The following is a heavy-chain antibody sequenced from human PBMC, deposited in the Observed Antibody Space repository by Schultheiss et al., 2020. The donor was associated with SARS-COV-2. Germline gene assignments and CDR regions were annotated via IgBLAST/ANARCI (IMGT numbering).Heavy chain of an antibody. CDR2: IWYDGSNK. CDR1: GFTFSSYG. J-gene: IGHJ6*02. V-gene: IGHV3-33*01. CDR3: ARGDYGGNSSPYYYYGMDV. Sequence: GGSLRLSCAASGFTFSSYGMHWVRQAPGKGLEWVAVIWYDGSNKYYADSVKGRFTISRDNSKNTLYLQMNSLRAEDTAVYYCARGDYGGNSSPYYYYGMDVWGQGTTVTISS. D-gene: IGHD4-23*01.